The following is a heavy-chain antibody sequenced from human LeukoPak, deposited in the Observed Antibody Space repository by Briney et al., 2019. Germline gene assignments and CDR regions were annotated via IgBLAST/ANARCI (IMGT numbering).Heavy chain of an antibody. CDR3: ARGRQTTVTTWYNHGMDV. D-gene: IGHD4-17*01. Sequence: ASVKVSCKASGYTFTSYDINWVRQATGQGPEWMGWMNPNSGNTGYGQKFQGRVTMTRDTSISTAYMELRSLRSEDTAVYYCARGRQTTVTTWYNHGMDVWGQGTTVTVSS. J-gene: IGHJ6*02. V-gene: IGHV1-8*01. CDR1: GYTFTSYD. CDR2: MNPNSGNT.